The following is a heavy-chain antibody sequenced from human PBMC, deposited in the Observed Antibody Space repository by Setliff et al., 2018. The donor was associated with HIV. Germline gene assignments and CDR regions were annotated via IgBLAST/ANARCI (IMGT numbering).Heavy chain of an antibody. D-gene: IGHD2-15*01. CDR2: IYYSGSS. Sequence: PSETLSLTCTVSGGSISSISYYWGWIRQPPGKGLEWIGSIYYSGSSYYNPSLKSRVTISVDTSKNQFSLKLNSVTAADTAMYYCARHPPYCSGGSCYRGWGYYFDYWGQGRLVTVSS. J-gene: IGHJ4*02. CDR1: GGSISSISYY. V-gene: IGHV4-39*01. CDR3: ARHPPYCSGGSCYRGWGYYFDY.